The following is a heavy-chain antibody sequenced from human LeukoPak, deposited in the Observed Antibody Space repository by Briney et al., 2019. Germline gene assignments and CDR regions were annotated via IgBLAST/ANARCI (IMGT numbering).Heavy chain of an antibody. J-gene: IGHJ4*02. V-gene: IGHV4-61*02. Sequence: SQTLSLTCTVSGGSISSGSYYWSWIRQPAGKGLEWIGRIYTSGSTNYNPSLKSRVTISVDTSKNQFSLKLSSVTAADTAVYYCARRKVVTATAYYFDYWGQGTLVTVSS. CDR2: IYTSGST. CDR1: GGSISSGSYY. CDR3: ARRKVVTATAYYFDY. D-gene: IGHD2-21*02.